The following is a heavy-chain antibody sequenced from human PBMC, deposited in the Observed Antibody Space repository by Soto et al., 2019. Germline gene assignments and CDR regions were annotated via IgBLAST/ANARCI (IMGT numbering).Heavy chain of an antibody. D-gene: IGHD3-22*01. J-gene: IGHJ4*02. Sequence: GGSLRLSCEASGFTFSSYALSWVRQAPGKGLEWVSAISGSGGSTYYADSVKGRFTISRDNSKNTLYLQMNSLRAEDTAVYYCAKAWGIGVVIYFDYWGQGTLVTLSS. CDR3: AKAWGIGVVIYFDY. CDR1: GFTFSSYA. V-gene: IGHV3-23*01. CDR2: ISGSGGST.